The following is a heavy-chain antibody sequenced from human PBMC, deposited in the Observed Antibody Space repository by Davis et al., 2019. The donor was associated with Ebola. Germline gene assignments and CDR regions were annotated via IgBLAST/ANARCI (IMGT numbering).Heavy chain of an antibody. J-gene: IGHJ4*02. CDR2: INHSGNT. CDR3: ARLPVVGATGVEGLDY. CDR1: GGSFSGYY. D-gene: IGHD1-26*01. Sequence: MPSETLSLTCAVYGGSFSGYYWSWIRQPPGKGLEWIGEINHSGNTNYNPSLKSRVTISVDTSKNQFSLKLSSVTAADTAVYYCARLPVVGATGVEGLDYWGQGTLVTVSS. V-gene: IGHV4-34*01.